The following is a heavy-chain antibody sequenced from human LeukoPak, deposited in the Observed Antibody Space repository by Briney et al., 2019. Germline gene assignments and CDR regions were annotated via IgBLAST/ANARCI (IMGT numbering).Heavy chain of an antibody. CDR2: ISYDGSNK. V-gene: IGHV3-30-3*01. D-gene: IGHD1-26*01. Sequence: GGSLRLSCAASGFTFSSYAMHWVRQAPGKGLEWVAVISYDGSNKYYADSVKGRFTISRDNSKNTLYLQMNSLRDEDTAVYYCATSGNYYLKYWGQGTLVTVSS. J-gene: IGHJ4*02. CDR1: GFTFSSYA. CDR3: ATSGNYYLKY.